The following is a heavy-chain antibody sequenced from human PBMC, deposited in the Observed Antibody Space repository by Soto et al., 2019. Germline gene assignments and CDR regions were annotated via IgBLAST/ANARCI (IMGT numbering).Heavy chain of an antibody. D-gene: IGHD6-13*01. J-gene: IGHJ4*02. Sequence: GASVKVSCKASGYTFTSYAMHWVRQAPGQRLEWMGWINAGNGNTKYSQKFQGRVTITRDTSASTAYMELSSLRSEDTAVYYCARDVSSSYWYGEFTFDYWGQGTLVTVSS. V-gene: IGHV1-3*01. CDR1: GYTFTSYA. CDR3: ARDVSSSYWYGEFTFDY. CDR2: INAGNGNT.